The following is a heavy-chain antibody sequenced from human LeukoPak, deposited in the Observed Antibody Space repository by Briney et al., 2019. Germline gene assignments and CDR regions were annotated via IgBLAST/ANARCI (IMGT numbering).Heavy chain of an antibody. CDR3: ASRGSYYYDSSGYYYLEY. CDR2: ISGSGGST. V-gene: IGHV3-23*01. J-gene: IGHJ4*02. Sequence: GGSLRLSCAASGFTFSSYAMSWVRQAPGKGPEWVSAISGSGGSTYYADSVKGRFTISRDNSKNTLYLQMNSLRAEDTAVYYCASRGSYYYDSSGYYYLEYWGQGTLVTVSS. D-gene: IGHD3-22*01. CDR1: GFTFSSYA.